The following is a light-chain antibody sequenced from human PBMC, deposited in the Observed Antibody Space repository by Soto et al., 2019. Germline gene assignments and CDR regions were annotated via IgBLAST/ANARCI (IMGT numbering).Light chain of an antibody. CDR2: AAS. CDR3: QQTYSTPPT. Sequence: DIQMTQSPSSLSASVGDRVTITCRASQSISTYLNWYQQKAGLAPKLLIYAASSLQSGVPSRFSGSGSGTDFTLTISSLQHEDFETYYCQQTYSTPPTLGQGTKVDIK. V-gene: IGKV1-39*01. CDR1: QSISTY. J-gene: IGKJ1*01.